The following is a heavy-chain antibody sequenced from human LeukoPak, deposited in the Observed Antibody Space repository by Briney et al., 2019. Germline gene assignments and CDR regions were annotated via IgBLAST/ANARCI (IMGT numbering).Heavy chain of an antibody. D-gene: IGHD6-13*01. CDR1: GFXFTSYG. V-gene: IGHV3-33*01. Sequence: GGSLRLSCGASGFXFTSYGMHWVRQAPGKGLEWVALIWYDGSNKYYADSVKGRFTISRDNSKNTLYLQMNSLRAEDTAVYYCARDPIAAVRFDYWGQGTLVTVSS. J-gene: IGHJ4*02. CDR3: ARDPIAAVRFDY. CDR2: IWYDGSNK.